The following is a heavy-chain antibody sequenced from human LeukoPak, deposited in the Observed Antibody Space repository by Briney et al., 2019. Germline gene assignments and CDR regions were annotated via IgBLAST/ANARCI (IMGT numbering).Heavy chain of an antibody. Sequence: GGSLRLSCAASGFTFSSYSMHWVRQAPGKGLVWVSRINSDGSSTSYADSVKGRFTISRDNAKNTLYLQMNSLRAEDTGVCYCAIMNIAVAGMWGQGTLVTVSS. J-gene: IGHJ4*02. D-gene: IGHD6-19*01. CDR3: AIMNIAVAGM. CDR1: GFTFSSYS. V-gene: IGHV3-74*01. CDR2: INSDGSST.